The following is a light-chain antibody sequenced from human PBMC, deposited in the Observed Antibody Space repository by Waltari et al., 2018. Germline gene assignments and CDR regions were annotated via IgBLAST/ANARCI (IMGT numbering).Light chain of an antibody. Sequence: EVVMTQSPATLSLSPGERATLSCRASQSITPNLAWYQHKPGQAPRLLIYDASTRATSVPARFSRSASGTVFPLPISCLQSDAFAVYYCQPYHRWPPLTFGPGTRL. CDR2: DAS. J-gene: IGKJ5*01. CDR1: QSITPN. V-gene: IGKV3-15*01. CDR3: QPYHRWPPLT.